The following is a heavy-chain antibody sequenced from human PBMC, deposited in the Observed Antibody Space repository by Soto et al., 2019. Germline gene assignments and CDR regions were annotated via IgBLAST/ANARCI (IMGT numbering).Heavy chain of an antibody. CDR2: IYYSGTT. Sequence: SETLSLTCAVSGYSISSSNWWGWIRQPPGKGLEWIGYIYYSGTTYYNPSLKSRVTMSVDTSKNQFSLKLTSVTAVDTAVYYCACSEIQGPISYWGQRTLVTVSS. J-gene: IGHJ4*02. D-gene: IGHD6-25*01. CDR1: GYSISSSNW. V-gene: IGHV4-28*01. CDR3: ACSEIQGPISY.